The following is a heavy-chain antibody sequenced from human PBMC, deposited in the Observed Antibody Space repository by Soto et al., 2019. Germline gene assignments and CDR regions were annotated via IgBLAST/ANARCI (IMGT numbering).Heavy chain of an antibody. Sequence: EVQLVESGGGLVQPGGSLRLSCAASGFSFSTYSMNWVRQPPGKGLEWVSYISSRSYTIYYIDSVKGRFTISRDNAKSSLYLQMNSLRDEDTAVYYCARGGSSSDNGMDVWGQGTTVTVSS. CDR2: ISSRSYTI. V-gene: IGHV3-48*02. D-gene: IGHD6-6*01. J-gene: IGHJ6*02. CDR3: ARGGSSSDNGMDV. CDR1: GFSFSTYS.